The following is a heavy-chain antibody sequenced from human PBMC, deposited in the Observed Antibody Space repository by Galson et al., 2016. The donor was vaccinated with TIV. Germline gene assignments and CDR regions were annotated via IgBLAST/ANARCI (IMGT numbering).Heavy chain of an antibody. V-gene: IGHV3-33*03. CDR2: VWYDGSNK. D-gene: IGHD1-26*01. CDR1: GFTFSSYG. CDR3: AKDRHGKSGIYFSYPMDV. J-gene: IGHJ6*02. Sequence: SLRLSCAASGFTFSSYGMHWVRQAPGKGLEWVAMVWYDGSNKYYADSVKSRFIISSDNSQNLLYLQMNSLRVEDTATYYCAKDRHGKSGIYFSYPMDVWGHGTTVTVS.